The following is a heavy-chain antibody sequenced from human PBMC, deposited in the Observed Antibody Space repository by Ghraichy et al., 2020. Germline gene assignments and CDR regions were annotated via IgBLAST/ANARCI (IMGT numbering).Heavy chain of an antibody. CDR2: IKTDGSTT. CDR3: ARDLNWVLFDY. CDR1: GFTFSSYW. D-gene: IGHD2-2*03. V-gene: IGHV3-74*01. Sequence: GGSLRLSCAAPGFTFSSYWMHWVRQAPGKGLVWVSRIKTDGSTTVYADFVKGRFTISRDNAKNTLYLQMNSLRTEDTAVYYCARDLNWVLFDYWGQGTLVTVSS. J-gene: IGHJ4*02.